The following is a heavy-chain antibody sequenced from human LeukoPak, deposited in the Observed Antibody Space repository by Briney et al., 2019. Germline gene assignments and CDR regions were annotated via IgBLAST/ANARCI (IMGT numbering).Heavy chain of an antibody. CDR3: PKEGYSRGYYSYYYMDV. CDR2: INGSGNST. V-gene: IGHV3-23*01. Sequence: AESLTLSCAAYGVTFSKYAMRWVRQPPGKGLGWVSGINGSGNSTYYADSVKGRFTISKEHSKHTLHLQMNSLRGADTAVYYCPKEGYSRGYYSYYYMDVWGKATTVTVSS. J-gene: IGHJ6*03. D-gene: IGHD6-13*01. CDR1: GVTFSKYA.